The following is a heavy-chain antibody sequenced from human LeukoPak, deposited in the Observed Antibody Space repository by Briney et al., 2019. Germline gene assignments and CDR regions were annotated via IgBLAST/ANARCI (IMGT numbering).Heavy chain of an antibody. CDR1: GGSISSRY. Sequence: SETLSLTCTVSGGSISSRYWSWIRQPAGKGLECIGRIHSSGNTNYNSSLKSRVTISVDTSKNQFSLKLSSVTAADTAVYYCARAVSHNWFDPWGQGTLVTVSS. CDR2: IHSSGNT. V-gene: IGHV4-4*07. CDR3: ARAVSHNWFDP. J-gene: IGHJ5*02.